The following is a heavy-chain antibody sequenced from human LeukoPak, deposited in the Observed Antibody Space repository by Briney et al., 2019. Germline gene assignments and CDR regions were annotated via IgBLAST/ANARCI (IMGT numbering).Heavy chain of an antibody. Sequence: RASVKVSCKASGGTSNSHAISWVQQAPGQGLEWMGRIIPNLGTTNRAQNFQDRVTLTADKSTNTAYMELTSLTSDDTAVYYCATTNDGGGYQWGDFFDFWGQRTLVTVSS. J-gene: IGHJ4*02. CDR2: IIPNLGTT. V-gene: IGHV1-69*04. CDR3: ATTNDGGGYQWGDFFDF. CDR1: GGTSNSHA. D-gene: IGHD3-22*01.